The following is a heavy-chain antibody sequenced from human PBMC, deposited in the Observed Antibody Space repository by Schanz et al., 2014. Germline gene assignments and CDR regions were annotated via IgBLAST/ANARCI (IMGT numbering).Heavy chain of an antibody. J-gene: IGHJ4*02. V-gene: IGHV4-31*03. Sequence: QVQLQESGPRLVKPSQTLSLTCTVAGGSIKRGDTYWNWIRQQPGKGLEWIGYIYSGSSYFNPSRKSRVTITGDASKNQFSLTLSSVTVADTAVYYCARGHDYSPVEYWGQGVLVSVSS. CDR1: GGSIKRGDTY. D-gene: IGHD4-4*01. CDR3: ARGHDYSPVEY. CDR2: IYSGSS.